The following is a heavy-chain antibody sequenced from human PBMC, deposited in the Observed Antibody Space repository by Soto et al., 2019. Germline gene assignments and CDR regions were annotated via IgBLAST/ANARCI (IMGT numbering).Heavy chain of an antibody. J-gene: IGHJ5*02. V-gene: IGHV3-21*01. CDR1: GFTFSSYS. Sequence: EVQLVESGGGLVKPGGSLRLSCAASGFTFSSYSMNWVRQAPGKGLEWVSSISSSSSYIYYADSVKGRFTISRDNAKNSLDLQMNSLGAEDTAVDSCARDRGPLEPVDPWGQGTLVTVSS. CDR2: ISSSSSYI. CDR3: ARDRGPLEPVDP.